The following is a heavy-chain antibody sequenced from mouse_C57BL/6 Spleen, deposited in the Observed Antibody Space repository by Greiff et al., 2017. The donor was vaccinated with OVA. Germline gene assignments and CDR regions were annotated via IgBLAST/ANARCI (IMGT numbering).Heavy chain of an antibody. CDR2: IWSDGST. Sequence: VKLQESGPGLVAPSQSLSITCTVSGFSLTSYGVHWVRQPPGKGLEWLVVIWSDGSTTYNSALKSRLSISKDNSKSQVFLKMNSLQTDDTAMYYCARQGDYYYYAMDYWGQGTSVTVSS. D-gene: IGHD2-4*01. CDR3: ARQGDYYYYAMDY. J-gene: IGHJ4*01. V-gene: IGHV2-6-1*01. CDR1: GFSLTSYG.